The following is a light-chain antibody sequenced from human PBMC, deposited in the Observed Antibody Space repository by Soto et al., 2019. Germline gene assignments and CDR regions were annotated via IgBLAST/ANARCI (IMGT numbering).Light chain of an antibody. J-gene: IGKJ1*01. CDR2: DAS. Sequence: EIVLTQSPATLSLSPGERATLSCRASQSVSSCLAWYQQKPGQAPRLLIYDASTRATGIPARFSGSGSGTDFTLTITSLEPEDFAVYYCQQRSNWPPTFGQGTKVEIK. CDR3: QQRSNWPPT. V-gene: IGKV3-11*01. CDR1: QSVSSC.